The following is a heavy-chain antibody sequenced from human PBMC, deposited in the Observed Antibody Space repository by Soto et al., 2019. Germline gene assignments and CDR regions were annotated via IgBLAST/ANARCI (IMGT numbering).Heavy chain of an antibody. D-gene: IGHD2-2*01. Sequence: ASVKVSCKASGYTFTSYGISWVRQAPGQGLEWMGWISAYNGNTNYAQKLQGRVTVTTDTSTSTAYMELRSLRSDDTAVYYCARVLGYCSSTSCPNWFDPWGQGTLVTVSS. V-gene: IGHV1-18*04. CDR1: GYTFTSYG. CDR2: ISAYNGNT. J-gene: IGHJ5*02. CDR3: ARVLGYCSSTSCPNWFDP.